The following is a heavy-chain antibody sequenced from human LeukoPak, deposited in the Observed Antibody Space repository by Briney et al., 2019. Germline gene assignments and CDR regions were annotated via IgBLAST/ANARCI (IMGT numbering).Heavy chain of an antibody. CDR2: IYSGGST. CDR3: ARDWCSSGWYDCYGMDV. CDR1: GFTVSSSY. V-gene: IGHV3-66*01. D-gene: IGHD6-19*01. J-gene: IGHJ6*02. Sequence: PGGSLRLSCAASGFTVSSSYMSWVRQAPGKGLEWVSVIYSGGSTYYADSVKGRFTISRDNSKNTLYLQMNSLRAEDTAVYYCARDWCSSGWYDCYGMDVWGQGTTVTVSS.